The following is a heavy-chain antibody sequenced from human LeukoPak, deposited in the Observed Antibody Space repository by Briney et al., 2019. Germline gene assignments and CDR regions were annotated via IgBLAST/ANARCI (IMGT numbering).Heavy chain of an antibody. V-gene: IGHV1-69*13. J-gene: IGHJ6*03. CDR2: IIPIFGTA. D-gene: IGHD3-3*01. CDR1: GGTFSSYA. CDR3: ASRRFWSGYYTGYYYYMDV. Sequence: SVKVSCKASGGTFSSYAISWVRQAPGQGLEWMGGIIPIFGTANYAQKFQGRVTITADESTSTAYMELSSLRSEDTAVYYCASRRFWSGYYTGYYYYMDVWGKGITVTVSS.